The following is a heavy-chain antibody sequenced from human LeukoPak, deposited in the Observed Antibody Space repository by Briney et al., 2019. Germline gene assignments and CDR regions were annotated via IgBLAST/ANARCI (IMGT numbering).Heavy chain of an antibody. CDR1: GGSFSGYY. J-gene: IGHJ4*02. D-gene: IGHD6-13*01. V-gene: IGHV4-34*01. Sequence: SETLSLTCAVYGGSFSGYYWSWIRQPPGKGLEWIGEINHSGSTNYNPSLKSRVTISVDTSKNQFSLELSPVTAPDTAVYYCARGGCSSWSYWGEGTLVTVSS. CDR3: ARGGCSSWSY. CDR2: INHSGST.